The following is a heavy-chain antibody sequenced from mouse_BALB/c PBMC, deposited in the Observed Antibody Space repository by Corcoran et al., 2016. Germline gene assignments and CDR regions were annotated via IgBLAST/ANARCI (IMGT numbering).Heavy chain of an antibody. D-gene: IGHD2-3*01. CDR2: IYWDDDK. Sequence: QVTLKESGPGILQPSQTLSLTCSFSGFSLSTSGMGVSWIRQPSGKGLEWLAHIYWDDDKRYNPSLKSRLTISKDTSSNQVFLKITSVDTADTATYYCARRADDGYPFAYWGQGTLVTFSA. CDR3: ARRADDGYPFAY. V-gene: IGHV8-12*01. CDR1: GFSLSTSGMG. J-gene: IGHJ3*01.